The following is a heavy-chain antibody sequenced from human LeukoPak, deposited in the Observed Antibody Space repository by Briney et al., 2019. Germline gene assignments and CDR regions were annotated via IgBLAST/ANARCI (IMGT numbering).Heavy chain of an antibody. J-gene: IGHJ4*02. CDR3: ASSGSYRFDY. CDR1: GFAFSSYS. D-gene: IGHD1-26*01. V-gene: IGHV3-48*02. CDR2: ITASGTAM. Sequence: PGGSLRLSCAASGFAFSSYSMNWVRQAPGKGVEWVSHITASGTAMFYADSVKGRFTISRDNAKNSLYLQMNSLRDEDTAVYYCASSGSYRFDYWGQGTLVTVSS.